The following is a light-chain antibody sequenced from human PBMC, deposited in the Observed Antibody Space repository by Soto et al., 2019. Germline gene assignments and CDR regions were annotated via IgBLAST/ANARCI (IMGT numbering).Light chain of an antibody. V-gene: IGKV3-20*01. Sequence: EIVMTQSPATLSVSPGDRATLSCRASQSVSRSYLGWYQQKPGQAPRLRMYGASIRAAGVPDRFSGSGSGTEFTLTISRLEPEDFTVYYCHHYETFGQGTKVDIK. CDR3: HHYET. CDR2: GAS. CDR1: QSVSRSY. J-gene: IGKJ1*01.